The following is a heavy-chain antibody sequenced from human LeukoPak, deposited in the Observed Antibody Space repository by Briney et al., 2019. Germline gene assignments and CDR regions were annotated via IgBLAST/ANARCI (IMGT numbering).Heavy chain of an antibody. D-gene: IGHD3-10*01. CDR1: GGSISSYY. V-gene: IGHV4-34*01. CDR3: ARGLIGSYYDYFDY. J-gene: IGHJ4*02. Sequence: PSETLSLTCTVSGGSISSYYWSWIRQPPGKGLEWIGEINHSGSTNYNPSLKSRVTISVDTSKNQFSLKLSSVTAADTAVYYCARGLIGSYYDYFDYWGQGTLVTVSS. CDR2: INHSGST.